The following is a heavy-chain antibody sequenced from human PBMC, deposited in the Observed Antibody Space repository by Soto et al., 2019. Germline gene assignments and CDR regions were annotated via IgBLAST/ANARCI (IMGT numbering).Heavy chain of an antibody. D-gene: IGHD1-26*01. Sequence: GGSLRLSCAASGFTFSSHWMHWVRQAPGKGLVWVSRINSDGITTIYEDSVKGRFTISRDNAKSTLYLQMNSLRADDTAVYYCAKETAATGAFASWGKGTLVTVSS. CDR2: INSDGITT. CDR1: GFTFSSHW. CDR3: AKETAATGAFAS. V-gene: IGHV3-74*01. J-gene: IGHJ5*02.